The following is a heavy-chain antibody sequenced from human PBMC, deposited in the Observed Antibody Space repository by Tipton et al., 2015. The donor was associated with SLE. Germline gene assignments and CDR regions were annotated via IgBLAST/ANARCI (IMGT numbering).Heavy chain of an antibody. CDR3: AVGYCSSVSCQREYFQH. Sequence: LRLSCTVSGYSISSGYYWGWIRQPPGKGLEWIGTIYHSGSIYYNPSPKSRVTISVDTSKNQFSLKLNSVTAADTAVYYCAVGYCSSVSCQREYFQHWGQGTLVTVSS. CDR2: IYHSGSI. D-gene: IGHD2-2*01. V-gene: IGHV4-38-2*02. CDR1: GYSISSGYY. J-gene: IGHJ1*01.